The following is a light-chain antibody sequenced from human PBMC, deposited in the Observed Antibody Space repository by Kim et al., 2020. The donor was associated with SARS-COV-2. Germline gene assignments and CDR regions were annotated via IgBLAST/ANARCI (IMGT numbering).Light chain of an antibody. CDR1: SSDVGGYNY. Sequence: QSALTQPRSVSGSPGQTVTISCTGTSSDVGGYNYVSWYQQHPGKAPKLMIYDVSKRPSGVPDCFSGSTSGNTASLTISGLQAEDDADYYCCSYAGSYTWVFGGGTQLTVL. CDR2: DVS. V-gene: IGLV2-11*01. J-gene: IGLJ3*02. CDR3: CSYAGSYTWV.